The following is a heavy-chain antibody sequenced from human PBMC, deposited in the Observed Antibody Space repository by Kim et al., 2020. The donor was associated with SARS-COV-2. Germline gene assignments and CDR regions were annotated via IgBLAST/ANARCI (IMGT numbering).Heavy chain of an antibody. CDR3: AREGRAARRDWYFDL. CDR1: GGSFSGYY. V-gene: IGHV4-34*01. Sequence: SETLSLTCAVYGGSFSGYYWSWIRQPPGKGLEWIGEINHSGSTNYNPSLKSRVTISVDTSKNQFSLKLSSVTAADTAVYYCAREGRAARRDWYFDLLGR. D-gene: IGHD3-10*01. CDR2: INHSGST. J-gene: IGHJ2*01.